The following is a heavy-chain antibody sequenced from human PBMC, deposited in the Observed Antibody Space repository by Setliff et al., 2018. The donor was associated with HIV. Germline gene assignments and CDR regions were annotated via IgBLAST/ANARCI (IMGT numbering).Heavy chain of an antibody. CDR1: GYTFTSYG. V-gene: IGHV1-18*01. CDR2: ISAYNGNT. D-gene: IGHD3-9*01. J-gene: IGHJ4*02. CDR3: ARHNYDILTGYPYYFDY. Sequence: GASVKVSCKASGYTFTSYGISWVRQAPGQGLEWMGWISAYNGNTNYAQKLQGRVTMTTDTSTSTAYIELRSLRPDDTAVYYCARHNYDILTGYPYYFDYWGQGTLVTVSS.